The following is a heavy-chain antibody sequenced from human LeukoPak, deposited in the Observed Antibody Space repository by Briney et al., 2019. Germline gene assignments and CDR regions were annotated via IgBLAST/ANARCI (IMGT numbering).Heavy chain of an antibody. CDR1: GGTFSSYA. Sequence: GASVKVSCKASGGTFSSYAISWVRQAPGQGLEWMGGIIPIFGTANYAQKFQGRVTITADESTSTAYMELSSLRSEDTAVYYCARGITMLRPGAFDIWGQGTMVTVSS. J-gene: IGHJ3*02. V-gene: IGHV1-69*01. D-gene: IGHD3-10*01. CDR2: IIPIFGTA. CDR3: ARGITMLRPGAFDI.